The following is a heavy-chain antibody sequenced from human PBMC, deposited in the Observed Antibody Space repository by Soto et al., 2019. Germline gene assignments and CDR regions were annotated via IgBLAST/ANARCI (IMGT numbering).Heavy chain of an antibody. J-gene: IGHJ4*02. CDR2: IIRGTNTI. V-gene: IGHV3-48*02. Sequence: GGSLRLSCTAPGFPLSSYSMKWVRQAPGKGLEWVSRIIRGTNTIYYAASVKGRFTISRGNAKNLLYLEMKNLRYGDTAMYYCARHPGASGYACDYWGQGTMANVSS. CDR1: GFPLSSYS. D-gene: IGHD3-22*01. CDR3: ARHPGASGYACDY.